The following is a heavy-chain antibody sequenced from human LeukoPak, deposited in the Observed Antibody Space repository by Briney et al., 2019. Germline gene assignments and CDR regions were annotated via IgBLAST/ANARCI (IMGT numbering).Heavy chain of an antibody. J-gene: IGHJ4*02. CDR2: VSGYNGNT. Sequence: ASVKVSCKASGYTFINYAIHWVRQAPGQGLEWMGWVSGYNGNTNYAQQKLQGRVTMTTDTSTSTAYMELRSLRSDDTAVYYCARDLKRGYSSGRYSWGTGSSNDYWGQGTLVTVSS. D-gene: IGHD6-19*01. CDR1: GYTFINYA. CDR3: ARDLKRGYSSGRYSWGTGSSNDY. V-gene: IGHV1-18*01.